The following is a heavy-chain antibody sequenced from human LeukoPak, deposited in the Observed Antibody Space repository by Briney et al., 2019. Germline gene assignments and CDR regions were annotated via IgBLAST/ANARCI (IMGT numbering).Heavy chain of an antibody. J-gene: IGHJ4*02. Sequence: PGGSLRLSCAASGFTFSSYVMSWVRQAPGKGLDWVSVISGGGGTTYYADSVKGRFTISRDNSKNTLYLQMNSLRAEDTAIYCCAKDSSTTVTTKGGPRRSFDYWGLGTLVTVSS. CDR2: ISGGGGTT. D-gene: IGHD4-17*01. V-gene: IGHV3-23*01. CDR1: GFTFSSYV. CDR3: AKDSSTTVTTKGGPRRSFDY.